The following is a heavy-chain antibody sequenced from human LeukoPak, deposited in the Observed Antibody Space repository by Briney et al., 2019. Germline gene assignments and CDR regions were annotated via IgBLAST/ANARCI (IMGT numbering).Heavy chain of an antibody. CDR2: ICYDGSNK. V-gene: IGHV3-33*01. CDR1: GFTFSSYG. Sequence: GGSLRLSCAASGFTFSSYGMHWVRQAPGKGLEGVAVICYDGSNKYYADSVKGRFTISRDNPKNTLYLQMNSLRAEDTAVYYCARRAYCSGGSCYRPDFNLFDPWGQGTLVTVSS. CDR3: ARRAYCSGGSCYRPDFNLFDP. J-gene: IGHJ5*02. D-gene: IGHD2-15*01.